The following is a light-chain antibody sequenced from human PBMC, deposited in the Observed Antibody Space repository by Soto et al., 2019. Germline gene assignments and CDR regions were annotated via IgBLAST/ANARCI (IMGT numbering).Light chain of an antibody. CDR1: QSISTY. V-gene: IGKV1-39*01. CDR3: HQSYRRRRT. Sequence: IQMTQSPSSLSASVGDRVAITCRSSQSISTYLNWYQQKPGKVPNLLIYTTSNLGCGVLSRFSGSGSRTDFTLTIKSRQPEDFATYFCHQSYRRRRTCGQGTKVDIK. J-gene: IGKJ1*01. CDR2: TTS.